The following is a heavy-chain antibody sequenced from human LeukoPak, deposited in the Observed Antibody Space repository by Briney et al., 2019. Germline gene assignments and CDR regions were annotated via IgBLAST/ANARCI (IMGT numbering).Heavy chain of an antibody. CDR1: GGFTSNDYW. CDR2: VRHYDGHT. J-gene: IGHJ4*02. CDR3: ASSIPIGWSPNTY. Sequence: SETLSLTCDVSGGFTSNDYWWSWVRQPPGKGLEWIGEVRHYDGHTKYNPSLKGRVTISIDKPRNHFSLTLTSVTAADTAIYYCASSIPIGWSPNTYWGQGTLVIVSS. V-gene: IGHV4/OR15-8*02. D-gene: IGHD6-19*01.